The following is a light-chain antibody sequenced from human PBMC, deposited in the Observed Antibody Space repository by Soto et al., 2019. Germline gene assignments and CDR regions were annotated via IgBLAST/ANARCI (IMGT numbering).Light chain of an antibody. CDR1: QSMYNN. Sequence: EIVMTQSPATLSVSPGERATLSCRASQSMYNNLAWYQQKPGQAPRLLIYHASARATGIPARFSGCGSGTEFTLTISSLQSEDFAVYYCQQYNNWPLTFGGGTKVEI. J-gene: IGKJ4*01. CDR3: QQYNNWPLT. V-gene: IGKV3-15*01. CDR2: HAS.